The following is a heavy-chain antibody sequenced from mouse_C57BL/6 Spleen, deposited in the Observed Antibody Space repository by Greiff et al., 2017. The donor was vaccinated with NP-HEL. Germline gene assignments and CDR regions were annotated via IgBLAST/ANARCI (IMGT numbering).Heavy chain of an antibody. Sequence: EVQGVESGEGLVKPGGSLKLSCAASGFTFSSYAMSWVRQTPEKRLEWVAYISSGGDYIYYADTVKGRFTISRDNARNTLYLQMSSLKSEDTAMYYCTRDLSHYYVSLSWFAYWGQGTLVTVSA. J-gene: IGHJ3*01. D-gene: IGHD1-1*01. CDR1: GFTFSSYA. V-gene: IGHV5-9-1*02. CDR3: TRDLSHYYVSLSWFAY. CDR2: ISSGGDYI.